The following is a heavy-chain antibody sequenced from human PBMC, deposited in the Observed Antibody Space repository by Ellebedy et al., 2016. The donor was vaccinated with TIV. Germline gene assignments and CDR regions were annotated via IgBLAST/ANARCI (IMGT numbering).Heavy chain of an antibody. CDR3: ARGDTAMPRFDY. V-gene: IGHV1-18*01. Sequence: ASVKVSXKASSYTFTSYGISWVRQAPGQGLEWMGWISAYNGNTNYAQKLQGRVTMTTDTSTSTAYMELRSLRSDDTAVYYCARGDTAMPRFDYWGQGTLVTVSS. CDR1: SYTFTSYG. J-gene: IGHJ4*02. D-gene: IGHD5-18*01. CDR2: ISAYNGNT.